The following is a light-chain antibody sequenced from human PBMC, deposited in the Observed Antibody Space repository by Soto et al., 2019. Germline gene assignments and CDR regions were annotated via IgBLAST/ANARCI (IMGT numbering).Light chain of an antibody. CDR1: QSISSY. CDR3: QQSYSTPC. V-gene: IGKV1-39*01. J-gene: IGKJ3*01. Sequence: DIQMTQYPSSLSASVGDRVTITCRASQSISSYLNWYQQKPGKAPKLLIYAASSLQSGVPSRFSGSGSGTDFTLTISSLQPEDFATYYCQQSYSTPCFGPGTKVDIK. CDR2: AAS.